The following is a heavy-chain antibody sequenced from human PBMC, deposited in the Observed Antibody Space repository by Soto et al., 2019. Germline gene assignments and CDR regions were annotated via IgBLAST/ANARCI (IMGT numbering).Heavy chain of an antibody. CDR1: GGFISSYY. CDR3: ARDMGLGHQPLHKEKGYYYDSSGYRSGPYYGMDV. Sequence: PSETLSLTCTVSGGFISSYYWSWIRQPPGKGLEWIGYIYYSGSTNYNPSLKSRVTISVDTSKNQFSLKLSSVTAADTAVYYCARDMGLGHQPLHKEKGYYYDSSGYRSGPYYGMDVWGQGTTVTVSS. D-gene: IGHD3-22*01. V-gene: IGHV4-59*01. CDR2: IYYSGST. J-gene: IGHJ6*02.